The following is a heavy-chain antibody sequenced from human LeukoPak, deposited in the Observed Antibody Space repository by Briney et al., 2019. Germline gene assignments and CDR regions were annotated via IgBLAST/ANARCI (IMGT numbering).Heavy chain of an antibody. J-gene: IGHJ4*02. CDR2: INFEGRRT. CDR1: VFSLRSDW. CDR3: VHFSGDLINLDY. D-gene: IGHD3-10*01. Sequence: GGSLRLSCAASVFSLRSDWTHWVREAPGKGLLWVSRINFEGRRTNYADSVRGRFTISRDNAKNTLYLQMSSLRAEDTAVYYCVHFSGDLINLDYWGQGTLVTVSS. V-gene: IGHV3-74*01.